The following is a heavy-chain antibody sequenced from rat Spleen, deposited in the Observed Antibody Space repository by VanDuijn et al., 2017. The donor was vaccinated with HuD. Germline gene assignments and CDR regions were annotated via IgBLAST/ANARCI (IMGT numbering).Heavy chain of an antibody. CDR3: STYSDFGTSPFAY. D-gene: IGHD3-2*01. CDR2: ITNTGNTP. J-gene: IGHJ3*01. V-gene: IGHV5-31*01. CDR1: GFTFNDYW. Sequence: EVQLVESGGGLVQPGRSLKLSCVASGFTFNDYWMTWVRQAPGKGLEWIASITNTGNTPYYSQSVKGRFTISRDNAKSTLYLQMDSLRSEDTATYYCSTYSDFGTSPFAYWGHGTLVTVSS.